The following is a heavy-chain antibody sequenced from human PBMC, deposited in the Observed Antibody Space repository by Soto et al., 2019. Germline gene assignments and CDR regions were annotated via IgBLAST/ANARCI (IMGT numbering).Heavy chain of an antibody. D-gene: IGHD3-22*01. CDR2: ISWNSGFT. Sequence: EVQLVESGGGWVQPGRSLRLSCAASGFTFDDYAMHWVRQVPGKGLEWVSGISWNSGFTGYADSVKGRFAISRENAENSLYLQMNSLTTEDTALYYCAKDFSGYSTPRLDYWGQGTLVTVSS. V-gene: IGHV3-9*01. J-gene: IGHJ4*02. CDR1: GFTFDDYA. CDR3: AKDFSGYSTPRLDY.